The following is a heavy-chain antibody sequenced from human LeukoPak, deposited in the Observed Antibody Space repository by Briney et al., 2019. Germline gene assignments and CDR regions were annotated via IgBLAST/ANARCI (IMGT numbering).Heavy chain of an antibody. CDR1: GYTFTENY. CDR3: ARGKSGYSP. CDR2: INPHTGAA. D-gene: IGHD3-22*01. J-gene: IGHJ4*02. V-gene: IGHV1-2*02. Sequence: ASVKVSCKVSGYTFTENYIHWVRQTPGRGLEWMGLINPHTGAANYTQSLQGRVTLTRDTSSSTAYMHLSSLRFDDTAVYYCARGKSGYSPWGQGTPVTVSS.